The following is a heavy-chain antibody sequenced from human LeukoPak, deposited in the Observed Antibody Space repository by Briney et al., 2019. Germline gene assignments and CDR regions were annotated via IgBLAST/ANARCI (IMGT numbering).Heavy chain of an antibody. CDR2: ISYDGSNK. D-gene: IGHD4-17*01. CDR1: GFTFSSYA. V-gene: IGHV3-30*04. CDR3: ARDSARYGDHGYFQH. Sequence: GGSLRLSCAASGFTFSSYAMRWVRQAPGKGLEWVAVISYDGSNKYYADSVKGRFTISRDNSKNTLYLQMNSLRAEDTAVYYCARDSARYGDHGYFQHWGQGTLVTVSS. J-gene: IGHJ1*01.